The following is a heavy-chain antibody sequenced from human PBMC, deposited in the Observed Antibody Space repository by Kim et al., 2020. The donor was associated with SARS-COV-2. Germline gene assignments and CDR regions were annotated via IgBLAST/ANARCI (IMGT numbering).Heavy chain of an antibody. D-gene: IGHD6-13*01. CDR3: ARDPIGAIAAAGTGFDY. V-gene: IGHV4-39*07. J-gene: IGHJ4*02. Sequence: LKSRVTISVDTSKNQFSLKLSSVTAADTAVYYCARDPIGAIAAAGTGFDYWGQGTLVTVSS.